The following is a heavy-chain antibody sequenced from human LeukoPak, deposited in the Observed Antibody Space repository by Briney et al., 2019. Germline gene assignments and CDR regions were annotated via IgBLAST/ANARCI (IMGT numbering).Heavy chain of an antibody. CDR1: GYTFTGYY. Sequence: ASVKVSCKASGYTFTGYYMHWVRQAPGQGLEWMGWINPNRGGANYAQKFQGWVTMTRDTSISTAYMELSRLRSDDTAVYYCARGGCSGGSSYGGFWFDPWGQGTLVTVSS. CDR2: INPNRGGA. CDR3: ARGGCSGGSSYGGFWFDP. J-gene: IGHJ5*02. V-gene: IGHV1-2*04. D-gene: IGHD2-15*01.